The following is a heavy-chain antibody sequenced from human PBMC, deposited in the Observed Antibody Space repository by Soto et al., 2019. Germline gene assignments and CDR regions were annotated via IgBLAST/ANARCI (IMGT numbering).Heavy chain of an antibody. J-gene: IGHJ6*02. CDR2: IRGSGGGT. CDR1: GFPFSMFA. D-gene: IGHD3-10*01. V-gene: IGHV3-23*01. CDR3: AKASGRVHYGMHV. Sequence: EVQVLESGGGSVQPGGSLRLSCAASGFPFSMFAMNWVRQAPGKGLEWVSGIRGSGGGTYYADSVKGRFGISRDDSRNMLYLEMNTLRGEDTAVYYCAKASGRVHYGMHVWGQGSKVTVSS.